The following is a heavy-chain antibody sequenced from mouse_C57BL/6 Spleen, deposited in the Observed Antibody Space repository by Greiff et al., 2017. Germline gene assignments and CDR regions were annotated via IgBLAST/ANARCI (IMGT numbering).Heavy chain of an antibody. CDR3: ARTTASYAMDY. D-gene: IGHD2-12*01. J-gene: IGHJ4*01. V-gene: IGHV1-81*01. CDR1: GYTFTSYG. Sequence: VKLQESGAELARPGASVKLSCKASGYTFTSYGISWVKQRTGQGLEWIGEIYPRSGNTYYNEKFKGKATLTADKSSSTAYMELRSLTSEDSAVYFCARTTASYAMDYWGQGTSVTVSS. CDR2: IYPRSGNT.